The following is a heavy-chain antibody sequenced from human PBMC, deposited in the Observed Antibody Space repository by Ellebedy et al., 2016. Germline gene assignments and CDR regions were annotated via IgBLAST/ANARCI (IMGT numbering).Heavy chain of an antibody. Sequence: GESLKISCAASGFTFSSYSMNWVRQAPGKGLEWVGRMKSKNDDGTTDYAAPVKGRFIISRDDSKNTLYLQMNSLKIEDTAMYYCPLEYSSPDYWGQGSLVTVSS. CDR1: GFTFSSYS. CDR2: MKSKNDDGTT. J-gene: IGHJ4*02. D-gene: IGHD5-18*01. CDR3: PLEYSSPDY. V-gene: IGHV3-15*01.